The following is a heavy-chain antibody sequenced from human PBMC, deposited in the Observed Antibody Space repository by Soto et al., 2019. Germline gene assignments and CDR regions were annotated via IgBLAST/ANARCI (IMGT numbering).Heavy chain of an antibody. CDR3: AREDSIIIPAVSDF. CDR1: GFAFNNYG. V-gene: IGHV3-21*01. Sequence: GSLRLSCTVSGFAFNNYGINWVRQAPGKGLEWVSSISKSDYTYYSDSVKGRFAISRDNAKSSVSLQMNTLRVEDTAVYYCAREDSIIIPAVSDFWGQGTLVTVSS. D-gene: IGHD2-2*01. CDR2: ISKSDYT. J-gene: IGHJ4*02.